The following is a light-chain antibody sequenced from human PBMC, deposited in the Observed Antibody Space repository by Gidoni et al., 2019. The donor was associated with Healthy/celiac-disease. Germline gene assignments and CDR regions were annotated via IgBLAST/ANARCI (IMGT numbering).Light chain of an antibody. J-gene: IGKJ1*01. V-gene: IGKV1-39*01. Sequence: DIQMTQSPSSLSASVGDRVTITCRASQSIRSYLNWYQQKPGKAPKLLIYAASSWQSGVPSRFSGSGSGTDFTLTISRLEAEDIATYYCQQSYSTITWTFGQGTKVEIQ. CDR1: QSIRSY. CDR2: AAS. CDR3: QQSYSTITWT.